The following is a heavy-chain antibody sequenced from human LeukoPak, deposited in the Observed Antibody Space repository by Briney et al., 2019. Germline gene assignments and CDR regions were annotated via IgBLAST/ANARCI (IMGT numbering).Heavy chain of an antibody. CDR1: GGSFSCYY. J-gene: IGHJ3*02. Sequence: PSETLSLTCAVYGGSFSCYYWSWIRQPPGKGREWIGEINHSGRTNYNPSLKRRVTISADTSKHQLPLKLSSVTAADTAVYYCARQPRSTVMTFDIWGQGTMVTVSS. D-gene: IGHD4-11*01. V-gene: IGHV4-34*01. CDR3: ARQPRSTVMTFDI. CDR2: INHSGRT.